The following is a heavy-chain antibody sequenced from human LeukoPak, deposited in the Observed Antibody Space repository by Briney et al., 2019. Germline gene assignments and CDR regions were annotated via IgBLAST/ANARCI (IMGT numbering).Heavy chain of an antibody. CDR2: IDPNSGGT. Sequence: VASVKVSCKTSGYTFTDYYLHWVRQAPGQGLEWMGRIDPNSGGTNYAQKFQVRVTATRDTSISTVYMELSGLRSDDTAVYYCARVPGPYTTSRFDYWGQGTLVTVSS. J-gene: IGHJ4*02. CDR1: GYTFTDYY. CDR3: ARVPGPYTTSRFDY. D-gene: IGHD6-13*01. V-gene: IGHV1-2*02.